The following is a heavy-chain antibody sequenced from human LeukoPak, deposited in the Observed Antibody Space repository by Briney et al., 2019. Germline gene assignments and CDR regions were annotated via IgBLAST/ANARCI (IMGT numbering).Heavy chain of an antibody. V-gene: IGHV4-4*07. Sequence: SETLSLTCTVSGGSISSYYWSWIRQPAGKGLEWIGRIYTSGSTNYNPSLKSRVAISVDTSKNQFSLQLTSMTAADTAVYYCARLRAMAGHRGGFDFWGRGTMVTVSS. CDR1: GGSISSYY. CDR3: ARLRAMAGHRGGFDF. CDR2: IYTSGST. J-gene: IGHJ3*01. D-gene: IGHD6-19*01.